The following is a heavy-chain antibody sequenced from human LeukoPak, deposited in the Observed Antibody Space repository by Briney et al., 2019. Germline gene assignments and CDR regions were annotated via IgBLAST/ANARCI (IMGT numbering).Heavy chain of an antibody. CDR2: ISSSSSYS. D-gene: IGHD2-15*01. Sequence: PAGSLRLSCAASGFTFSDYYMSWIRQAPGKGLEWVSYISSSSSYSNDADSVKGRFTISRDNAKNSLYLQMNSLRAEDTAIYYCARDPGQPAFRWDYWGQGTLVTVSS. J-gene: IGHJ4*02. V-gene: IGHV3-11*05. CDR3: ARDPGQPAFRWDY. CDR1: GFTFSDYY.